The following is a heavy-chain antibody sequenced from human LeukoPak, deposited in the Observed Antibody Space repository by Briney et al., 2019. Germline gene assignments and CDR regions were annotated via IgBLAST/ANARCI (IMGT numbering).Heavy chain of an antibody. D-gene: IGHD3-9*01. V-gene: IGHV1-69*13. J-gene: IGHJ4*02. CDR2: IIPIFDTA. CDR3: TSGLKLRYFDWYQFDY. Sequence: SVKVSCKASGYTFTGYYMHWVRQAPGQGLEWMGGIIPIFDTANYAQKFQGRVTITADESTSTAYMELSSLRSEDTAVYYCTSGLKLRYFDWYQFDYWGQGTLVTVSS. CDR1: GYTFTGYY.